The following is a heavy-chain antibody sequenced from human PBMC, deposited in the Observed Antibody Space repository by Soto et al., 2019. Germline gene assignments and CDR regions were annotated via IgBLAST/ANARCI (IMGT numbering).Heavy chain of an antibody. J-gene: IGHJ4*01. CDR2: ISSSGSTI. CDR3: ASSSEYYYDSSGPY. D-gene: IGHD3-22*01. V-gene: IGHV3-48*03. Sequence: GGALRLSCAASGFTFSSYEMNWVRQAPGKGLEWVSYISSSGSTIYYADSVKGRFTISRDNAKNSLYLQMNSLRAEDTAVYYCASSSEYYYDSSGPYWGHGTLVTVSS. CDR1: GFTFSSYE.